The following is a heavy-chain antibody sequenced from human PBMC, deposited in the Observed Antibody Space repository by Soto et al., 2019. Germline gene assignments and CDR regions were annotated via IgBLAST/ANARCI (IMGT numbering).Heavy chain of an antibody. J-gene: IGHJ4*02. CDR2: INPNSGGT. CDR1: GYTFTGYY. CDR3: ARIPLPGIAVAGTSDY. V-gene: IGHV1-2*02. Sequence: AASVKVSCKASGYTFTGYYMHWVRQAPGQGLEWMGWINPNSGGTNYAQKFQGRVTMTRDTSISTAYMELSRLRSDDTAVYYCARIPLPGIAVAGTSDYWGQGTLVTVSS. D-gene: IGHD6-19*01.